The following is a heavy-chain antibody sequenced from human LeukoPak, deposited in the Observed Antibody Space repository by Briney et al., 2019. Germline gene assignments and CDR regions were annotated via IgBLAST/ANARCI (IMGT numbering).Heavy chain of an antibody. V-gene: IGHV1-69*05. Sequence: SVKVSCKASGGTFSSYAISWVRQPPGQGLEWMGGIIPIFGTANYAQKFQGRVTITTDESTSTAYMELSSLRSEDTAVYYCARSRITIFGVVTPRGNFDYWGQGTLVTVSS. CDR3: ARSRITIFGVVTPRGNFDY. CDR1: GGTFSSYA. J-gene: IGHJ4*02. D-gene: IGHD3-3*01. CDR2: IIPIFGTA.